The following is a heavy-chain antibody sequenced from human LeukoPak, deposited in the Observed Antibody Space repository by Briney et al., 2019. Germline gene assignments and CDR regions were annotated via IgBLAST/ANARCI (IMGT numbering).Heavy chain of an antibody. J-gene: IGHJ4*02. V-gene: IGHV3-15*01. D-gene: IGHD4-17*01. Sequence: AGGSLRLSCAASGFTFSNAWMSWVRQAPGKGLEWVGRIKSKTDGGTTDYAAPVKGRFTISRDDSKNTLYLQMNSLKTEDTAVYYCTTDWFGDYGDTLDYWGQGTLVTVSS. CDR3: TTDWFGDYGDTLDY. CDR2: IKSKTDGGTT. CDR1: GFTFSNAW.